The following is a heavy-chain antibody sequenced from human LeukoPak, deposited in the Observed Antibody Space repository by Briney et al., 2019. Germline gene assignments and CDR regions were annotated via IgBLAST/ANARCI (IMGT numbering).Heavy chain of an antibody. CDR1: GGSISSYY. CDR3: ARLGTQTGYCSGGSCYSGYYFDY. CDR2: INHSRST. J-gene: IGHJ4*02. D-gene: IGHD2-15*01. V-gene: IGHV4-34*01. Sequence: SETLSLTCTVSGGSISSYYWSGIRQPPGKGLEWIGEINHSRSTNYNPSLKSRVTISVDTSKNQFSLKLSSVTAADTAVYYCARLGTQTGYCSGGSCYSGYYFDYWGQGTLVTVSP.